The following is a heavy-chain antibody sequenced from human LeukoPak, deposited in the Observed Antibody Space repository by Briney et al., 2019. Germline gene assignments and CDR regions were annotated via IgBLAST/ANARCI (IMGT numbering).Heavy chain of an antibody. CDR1: GGSFSGYY. D-gene: IGHD4/OR15-4a*01. J-gene: IGHJ4*02. V-gene: IGHV4-34*01. CDR3: ARDLYGGLFDY. CDR2: INHSGST. Sequence: SETLSLTCAVYGGSFSGYYWNWIRQPPGKGLEWIGEINHSGSTNYNPSLKSRVTMSVDTSKNQISLKLNSVTAADTAVYYCARDLYGGLFDYWGQGTLVTFSS.